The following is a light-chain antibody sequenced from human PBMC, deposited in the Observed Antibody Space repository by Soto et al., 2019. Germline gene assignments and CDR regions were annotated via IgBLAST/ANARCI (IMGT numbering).Light chain of an antibody. CDR1: SSDVGAYNS. V-gene: IGLV2-23*01. J-gene: IGLJ1*01. CDR3: FSSATESTYV. CDR2: KGT. Sequence: QSVLAQPASLSGSPGQSITISCTGTSSDVGAYNSVSWYQQHPHRAPQVIIYKGTQRPSGVSNRFSGSTSGNEASLTISALPADDEADYFCFSSATESTYVFGTGTKVTVL.